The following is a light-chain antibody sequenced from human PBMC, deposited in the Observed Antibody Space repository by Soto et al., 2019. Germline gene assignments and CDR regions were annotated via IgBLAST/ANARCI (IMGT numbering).Light chain of an antibody. CDR1: SSNIGAGYD. V-gene: IGLV1-40*01. Sequence: QSVLTQPPSVSGAPGQRVTISCTGSSSNIGAGYDVHWYQQLPGTAPKLLISGNSNRTSGVPDRFSGSKSGTSASLDITGLQAEDEADYFCQSYDSSLSGVVFGGGTKLTVL. CDR2: GNS. J-gene: IGLJ2*01. CDR3: QSYDSSLSGVV.